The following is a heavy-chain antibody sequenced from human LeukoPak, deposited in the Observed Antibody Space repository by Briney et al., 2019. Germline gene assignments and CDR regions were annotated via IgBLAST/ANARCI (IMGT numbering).Heavy chain of an antibody. V-gene: IGHV4-59*01. CDR1: GASISSSY. CDR2: AYYSGRT. CDR3: ARHRGSGWYWDY. D-gene: IGHD6-19*01. Sequence: PSETLSLTCTVSGASISSSYWNWIRQPPGKGPKWIGDAYYSGRTNYNPSLKSRVTISVDTSKNQFSLKLTSVTAADTAVYYCARHRGSGWYWDYWGQGTLVTVSS. J-gene: IGHJ4*02.